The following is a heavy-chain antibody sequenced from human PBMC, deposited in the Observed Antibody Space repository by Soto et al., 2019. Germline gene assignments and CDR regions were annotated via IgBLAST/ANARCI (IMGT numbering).Heavy chain of an antibody. CDR1: GFTFSSYS. D-gene: IGHD3-10*01. J-gene: IGHJ4*02. CDR3: ARDGLVRGVIISPFFDY. V-gene: IGHV3-21*01. Sequence: GGSLRLSCAASGFTFSSYSMNWVRQDPGKGLEWVSSISSSSSYIYYADSVKGRFTISRDNAKNSLYLQMNSLRAEDTAVYYCARDGLVRGVIISPFFDYWGQGTLVTVSS. CDR2: ISSSSSYI.